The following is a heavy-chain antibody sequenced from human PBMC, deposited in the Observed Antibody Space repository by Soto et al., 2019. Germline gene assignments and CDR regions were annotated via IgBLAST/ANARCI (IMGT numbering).Heavy chain of an antibody. CDR3: ARGGGIGAVIPFDY. Sequence: KPSETLSLTCSVSCGSISSCDYYWSWIRQPPGKGLEWIGYIYYSGSTYYNPSLRSRVAISVKTSKKQFSLKLSPVTAADTAVYYCARGGGIGAVIPFDYWGQGTLVTVSS. CDR2: IYYSGST. V-gene: IGHV4-30-4*01. D-gene: IGHD3-3*01. CDR1: CGSISSCDYY. J-gene: IGHJ4*02.